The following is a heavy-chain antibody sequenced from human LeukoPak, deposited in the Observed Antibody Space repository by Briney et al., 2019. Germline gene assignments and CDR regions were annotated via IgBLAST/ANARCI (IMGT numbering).Heavy chain of an antibody. D-gene: IGHD3-3*01. V-gene: IGHV4-39*07. J-gene: IGHJ4*02. CDR1: GGSISSSSYY. CDR2: IYYSGST. Sequence: SETLSLTCTVSGGSISSSSYYWGWIRQPPGKGLEWIGSIYYSGSTYYNPSLKSRVTISVDTSKNQFSLKLSSVTAADTAVYYCARGATIFGVVIGTFDYWGQGTLVTVSS. CDR3: ARGATIFGVVIGTFDY.